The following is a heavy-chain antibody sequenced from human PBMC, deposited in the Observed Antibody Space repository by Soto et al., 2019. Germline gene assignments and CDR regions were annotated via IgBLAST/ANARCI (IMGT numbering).Heavy chain of an antibody. CDR2: ISDSATDT. CDR1: GFTFSNYA. Sequence: EVRLLESGGGLVQPGESLRLSCAASGFTFSNYAMAWVRQAPGKGLEWLSAISDSATDTYYAGSVKGRFTISRDNSKNTLYLQMNSLSADDTAVDYCAKEEEGAADYWGQGTLVTVSS. D-gene: IGHD1-26*01. CDR3: AKEEEGAADY. V-gene: IGHV3-23*01. J-gene: IGHJ4*02.